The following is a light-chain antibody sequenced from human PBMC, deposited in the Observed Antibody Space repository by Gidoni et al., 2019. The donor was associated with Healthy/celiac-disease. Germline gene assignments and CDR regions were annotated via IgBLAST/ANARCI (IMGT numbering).Light chain of an antibody. V-gene: IGKV3-20*01. J-gene: IGKJ1*01. CDR2: GAS. CDR1: QSVSSSY. CDR3: QQYGSSPPET. Sequence: EIVLTQSPGTLSLSPGERATLSCRASQSVSSSYLAWYQQKPGQAPRLLIYGASSRATGIPDRFSGSGSGTEFTLTISRLEPEDFAVYYCQQYGSSPPETFGQGTEVEIK.